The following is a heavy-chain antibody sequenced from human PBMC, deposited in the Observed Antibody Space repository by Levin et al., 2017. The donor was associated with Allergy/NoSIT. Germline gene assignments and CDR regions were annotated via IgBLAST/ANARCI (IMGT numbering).Heavy chain of an antibody. CDR2: ISYDGSNK. V-gene: IGHV3-30-3*01. CDR1: GFTFSSYA. J-gene: IGHJ3*02. D-gene: IGHD2-2*01. CDR3: ARDRALIVVVPAAMGAFDI. Sequence: LAGGSLRLSCAASGFTFSSYAMHWVRQAPGKGLEWVAVISYDGSNKYYADSVKGRFTISRDNSKNTLYLQMNSLRAEDTAVYYCARDRALIVVVPAAMGAFDIWGQGTMVTVSS.